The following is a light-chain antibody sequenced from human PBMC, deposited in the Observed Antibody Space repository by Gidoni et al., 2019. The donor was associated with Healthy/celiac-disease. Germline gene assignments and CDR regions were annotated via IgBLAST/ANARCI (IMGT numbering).Light chain of an antibody. J-gene: IGKJ1*01. CDR3: MQALQTPWS. CDR2: LGS. V-gene: IGKV2-28*01. CDR1: QSLLHSNGYNY. Sequence: DLVMTQSPLSLPVTPGEPASISCRSSQSLLHSNGYNYLDWYLQKPGQSTQLLIYLGSYRASGVPDRFSGSGSGTDFTLKISRVEAEDVGVYYCMQALQTPWSFXXXTKVEIK.